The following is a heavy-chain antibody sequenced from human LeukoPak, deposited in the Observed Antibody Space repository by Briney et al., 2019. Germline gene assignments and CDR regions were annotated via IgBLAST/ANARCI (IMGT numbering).Heavy chain of an antibody. CDR1: GFTFSSYG. CDR3: AKGPMVRGSPFDY. D-gene: IGHD3-10*01. CDR2: ISSSGGKT. V-gene: IGHV3-23*01. Sequence: PGGSLRLSCAASGFTFSSYGMSWVRQAPGKGLEWVSTISSSGGKTYYADSVKGRFTISRDNSKNTLYLQMNSLRAEDTAVYYCAKGPMVRGSPFDYWGQGTLVTVSS. J-gene: IGHJ4*02.